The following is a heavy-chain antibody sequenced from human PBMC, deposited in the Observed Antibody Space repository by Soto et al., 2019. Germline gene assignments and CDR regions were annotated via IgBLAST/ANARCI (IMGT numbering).Heavy chain of an antibody. CDR3: ARDGGYGILTGSHVYYYYYYMDV. CDR1: GYTFTSYG. CDR2: ISAYNGNT. J-gene: IGHJ6*03. D-gene: IGHD3-9*01. V-gene: IGHV1-18*01. Sequence: ASVKVSCKASGYTFTSYGISWVRQAPGQGLEWMGWISAYNGNTNYAQKLQGRVTMTTDTSTSTAYMELRSLRSDDTAVYFCARDGGYGILTGSHVYYYYYYMDVWGQGTMVTVSS.